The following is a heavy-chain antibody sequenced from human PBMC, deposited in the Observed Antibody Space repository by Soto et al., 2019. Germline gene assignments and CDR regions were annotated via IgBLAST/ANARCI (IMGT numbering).Heavy chain of an antibody. CDR3: ARDSNSYYDSSGYYAFDI. CDR1: GYTFTSYY. D-gene: IGHD3-22*01. V-gene: IGHV1-46*01. J-gene: IGHJ3*02. Sequence: GASVKVSCKASGYTFTSYYMHWVRQAPGQGLEWMGIINPSGGSTSYAQKFQGRVTMTRDTSTSTVYMELSSLRSEDTAVYYCARDSNSYYDSSGYYAFDIWGQGTMVTVSS. CDR2: INPSGGST.